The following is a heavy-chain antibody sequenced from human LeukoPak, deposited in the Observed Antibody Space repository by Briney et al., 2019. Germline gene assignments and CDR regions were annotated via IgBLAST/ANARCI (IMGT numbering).Heavy chain of an antibody. Sequence: PGGSLRLSCAASGFTFSDYAMNWVRQAPGKGLEWVSYITTTGSTIYYADSVKGRFTISRDNAKNTLFLQMNSLRPEDTAVYYRARERISMIRGVVTTSYFDYWGQGTLVTVSS. J-gene: IGHJ4*02. CDR3: ARERISMIRGVVTTSYFDY. CDR1: GFTFSDYA. V-gene: IGHV3-48*01. D-gene: IGHD3-10*01. CDR2: ITTTGSTI.